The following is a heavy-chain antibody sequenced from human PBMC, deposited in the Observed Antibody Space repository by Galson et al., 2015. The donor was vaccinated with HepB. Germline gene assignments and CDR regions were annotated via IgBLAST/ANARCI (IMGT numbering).Heavy chain of an antibody. CDR3: ANYRNDGVSY. CDR1: GFSFSDFG. J-gene: IGHJ4*02. V-gene: IGHV3-33*03. CDR2: IWYDGSKK. Sequence: SLRLSCAASGFSFSDFGMHWVRQAPGKGLEWVAVIWYDGSKKYYVDSVKGRFTISRDNTKNTLYLQMSSLRIEDTGVYYCANYRNDGVSYWGRGTLVTVSS. D-gene: IGHD1-14*01.